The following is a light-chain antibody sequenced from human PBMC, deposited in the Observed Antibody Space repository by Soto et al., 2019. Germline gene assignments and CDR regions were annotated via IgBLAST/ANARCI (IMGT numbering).Light chain of an antibody. CDR3: CSYAGSYTPYA. CDR1: SSDVGGYNY. J-gene: IGLJ1*01. V-gene: IGLV2-11*01. CDR2: DVS. Sequence: QSALTQPRSVSGSPGQSVTISCTGTSSDVGGYNYVSWYQHHPGKAPKLMIYDVSKRPSGVPDRFSGSKSGNTASLTISGLQAEDEADYYCCSYAGSYTPYAVGTGTKLTVL.